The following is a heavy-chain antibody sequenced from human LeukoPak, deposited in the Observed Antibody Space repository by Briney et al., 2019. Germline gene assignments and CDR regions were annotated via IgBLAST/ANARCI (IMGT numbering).Heavy chain of an antibody. CDR1: GYTFSSYA. CDR3: AKVWGSGYYYAGFDY. Sequence: GGSLTLSCAASGYTFSSYAMTWVRQAPGKGLEWVSTISGSGDSTFYADPVKGRFTVSRDTSKNSLFLLMNSLSPEDTAVYYCAKVWGSGYYYAGFDYWGQGTLVTVSS. J-gene: IGHJ4*02. CDR2: ISGSGDST. D-gene: IGHD3-22*01. V-gene: IGHV3-23*01.